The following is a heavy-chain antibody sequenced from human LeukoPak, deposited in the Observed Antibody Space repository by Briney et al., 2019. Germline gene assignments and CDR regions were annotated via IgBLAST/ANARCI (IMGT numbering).Heavy chain of an antibody. D-gene: IGHD6-19*01. CDR1: GFTFSSYA. J-gene: IGHJ4*02. CDR3: AKDLAVAVPFDY. CDR2: ISGSGGST. Sequence: AGGSLRLSCAASGFTFSSYAMSWVRQAPGKGLEWVSAISGSGGSTYYVDSVKGRFTISRDNSKNTLYLQMNSLRAEDTAVYYCAKDLAVAVPFDYWGQGTLVTVSS. V-gene: IGHV3-23*01.